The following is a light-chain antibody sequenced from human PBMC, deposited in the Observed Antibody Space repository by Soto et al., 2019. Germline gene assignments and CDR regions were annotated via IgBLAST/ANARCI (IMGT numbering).Light chain of an antibody. Sequence: EIVMTQSPATLSVSLGERATLSCRASQSVSSNLAWYQQKPGQAPRRLIYGASTRATGIPARFSGSGSGTEFTLTISSLQSEDFGVYYCQQYHNWPRTFGQGTKVDIK. V-gene: IGKV3-15*01. CDR2: GAS. J-gene: IGKJ1*01. CDR3: QQYHNWPRT. CDR1: QSVSSN.